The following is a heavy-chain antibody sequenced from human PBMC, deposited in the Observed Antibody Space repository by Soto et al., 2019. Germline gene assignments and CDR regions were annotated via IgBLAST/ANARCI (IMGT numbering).Heavy chain of an antibody. J-gene: IGHJ6*02. CDR2: IYWDDDK. CDR1: GFSLSTSGVG. CDR3: AYLPCSGGSCYWFSFSGMDV. D-gene: IGHD2-15*01. V-gene: IGHV2-5*02. Sequence: QITLKESGPTLVKPTQTLTLTCTFSGFSLSTSGVGVAWIRQPPGTALEWLALIYWDDDKRYRPSLESRLTITKDTSKNQVVLTMTNMDSVDTATYYCAYLPCSGGSCYWFSFSGMDVWGQWTTVTVYS.